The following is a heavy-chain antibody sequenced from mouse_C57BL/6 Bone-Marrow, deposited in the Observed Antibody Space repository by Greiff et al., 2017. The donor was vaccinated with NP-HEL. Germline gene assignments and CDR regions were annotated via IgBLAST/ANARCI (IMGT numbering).Heavy chain of an antibody. Sequence: QVHVKQSGAELARPGASVKLSCKASGYTFTSYGISWVKQRPGQGLEWIGEIYPRSGNTYYNEKFKGKATLTAANSSSTAYMELRSLTSEDSAVYFCARGLLFEDYWGQGTSVTVSS. CDR3: ARGLLFEDY. D-gene: IGHD1-1*01. V-gene: IGHV1-81*01. J-gene: IGHJ4*01. CDR2: IYPRSGNT. CDR1: GYTFTSYG.